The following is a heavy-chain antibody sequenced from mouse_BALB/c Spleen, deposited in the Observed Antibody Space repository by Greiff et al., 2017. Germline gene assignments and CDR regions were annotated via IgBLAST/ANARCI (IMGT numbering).Heavy chain of an antibody. CDR1: GYTFTSYY. J-gene: IGHJ3*01. CDR2: IYPGDGST. Sequence: QVQLQQSGPELVKPGASVKMPCKASGYTFTSYYIHWVKQRPGQGLEWIGWIYPGDGSTKYNEKFKGKTTLTADKSSSTAYMLLSSLTSEDSAIYFCARGGAYWGQGTLVTVSA. D-gene: IGHD1-1*02. CDR3: ARGGAY. V-gene: IGHV1S56*01.